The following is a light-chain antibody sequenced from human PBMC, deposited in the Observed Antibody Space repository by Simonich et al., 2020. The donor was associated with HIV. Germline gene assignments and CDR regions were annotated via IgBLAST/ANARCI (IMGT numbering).Light chain of an antibody. CDR2: WAS. J-gene: IGKJ2*01. CDR1: QSVLYSSNNKNY. CDR3: QQSSSTPYT. Sequence: DIVMTQSPNFLAVSLGERATINCKSSQSVLYSSNNKNYLAWYQQKPGQPPKLLIYWASTRESGVPDRFSGSGSGTDFTLTISSLQAEDVAVYYCQQSSSTPYTFGPGTKLEIK. V-gene: IGKV4-1*01.